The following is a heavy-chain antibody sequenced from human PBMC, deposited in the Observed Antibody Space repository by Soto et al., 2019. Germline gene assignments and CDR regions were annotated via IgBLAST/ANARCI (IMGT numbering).Heavy chain of an antibody. D-gene: IGHD6-13*01. V-gene: IGHV4-31*03. Sequence: QVQLQESGPGLVKPSQTLSLTCTVSGGSISSGGYYWSWIRQHTGKGLEWIGYIHYSGSTYYNPSLKSRLTISVDTSKNQFSLKLSSVTAADTAVYYCARSGYINSERRGWFDPWGQGTLVTVSS. CDR3: ARSGYINSERRGWFDP. CDR2: IHYSGST. J-gene: IGHJ5*02. CDR1: GGSISSGGYY.